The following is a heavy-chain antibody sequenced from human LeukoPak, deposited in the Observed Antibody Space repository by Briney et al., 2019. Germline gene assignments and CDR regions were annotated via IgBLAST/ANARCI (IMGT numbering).Heavy chain of an antibody. Sequence: PSETLSLTCTVSGGSISSYYWSWIRQPPGKGLEWIGYIYYSGSTNYNPSLESRVTISVDTSKNQFSLKLSSVTAADTAVYYCARQGWWFDPWGQGTLVTVSS. D-gene: IGHD2-15*01. CDR2: IYYSGST. CDR1: GGSISSYY. V-gene: IGHV4-59*01. J-gene: IGHJ5*02. CDR3: ARQGWWFDP.